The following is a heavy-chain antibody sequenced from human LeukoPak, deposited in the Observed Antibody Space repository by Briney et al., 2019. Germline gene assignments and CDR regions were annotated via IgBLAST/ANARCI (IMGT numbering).Heavy chain of an antibody. CDR3: ARRSTYFVDYGGNPWAFDI. V-gene: IGHV4-59*08. Sequence: PSETLSLTCTVSGGSISSYYWSWIRQPPGKGLERIGYIYYSGSTKYNPSLKSRVTISLDTSKNQSSLKLTSVTAADTAVYYCARRSTYFVDYGGNPWAFDIWGQGTMVTVSS. CDR2: IYYSGST. CDR1: GGSISSYY. D-gene: IGHD4-23*01. J-gene: IGHJ3*02.